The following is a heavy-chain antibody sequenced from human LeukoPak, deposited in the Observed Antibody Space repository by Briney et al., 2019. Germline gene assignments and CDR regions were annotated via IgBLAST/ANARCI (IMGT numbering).Heavy chain of an antibody. CDR1: GFTFSDYS. CDR3: AKDGSLSGSPNHYYMDV. D-gene: IGHD1-26*01. V-gene: IGHV3-48*01. CDR2: ISSDSSAI. J-gene: IGHJ6*03. Sequence: PGGSLRLSCAASGFTFSDYSMNWVRQAPGKGLEWVSYISSDSSAIYYADSVKGRFFISRDSAKNSLYLQMNSLRAEDTAVYYCAKDGSLSGSPNHYYMDVWGKGTTVTVSS.